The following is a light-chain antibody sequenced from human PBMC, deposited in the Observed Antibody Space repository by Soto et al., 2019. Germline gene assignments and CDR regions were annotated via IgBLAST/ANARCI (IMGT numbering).Light chain of an antibody. CDR3: RQYYSFPPT. CDR1: QGITNH. CDR2: AAS. J-gene: IGKJ1*01. V-gene: IGKV1D-8*01. Sequence: VIWMTQSPSFLSASAGDRVTITCRASQGITNHLAWYQQKPGKAPDLLIYAASTLQSGVPSRFSGSGSWTDFTLTISCLQSEDFATYYCRQYYSFPPTFGQGTKVEIK.